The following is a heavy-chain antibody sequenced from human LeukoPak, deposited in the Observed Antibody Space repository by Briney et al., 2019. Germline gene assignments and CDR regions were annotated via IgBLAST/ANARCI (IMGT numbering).Heavy chain of an antibody. J-gene: IGHJ6*03. D-gene: IGHD3-10*01. Sequence: PSETLSLTCTVSGGSISSNSYYWGWIRQPPGKGLEWIGEINHSGSTNYNPSLKSRVTISVDTSKNQFSLKLSSVTAADTAVYYSARRGPAYYYGSGSYYYYYYMDVWGKGTTVTISS. CDR3: ARRGPAYYYGSGSYYYYYYMDV. CDR2: INHSGST. V-gene: IGHV4-39*07. CDR1: GGSISSNSYY.